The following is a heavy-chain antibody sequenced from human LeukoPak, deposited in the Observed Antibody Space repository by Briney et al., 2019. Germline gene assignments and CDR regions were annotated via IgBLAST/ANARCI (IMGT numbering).Heavy chain of an antibody. CDR1: GGSFSGYY. D-gene: IGHD3-3*01. CDR2: IYTSGST. V-gene: IGHV4-59*10. Sequence: SETLSLTCAVYGGSFSGYYWSWLRQPAGKGLEWIGRIYTSGSTNYNPSLKSRVTMSVDTSKNQFSLKLSSVTAADTAVYYCARVARITIFGVVFNWFDPWGQGTLVTVSS. CDR3: ARVARITIFGVVFNWFDP. J-gene: IGHJ5*02.